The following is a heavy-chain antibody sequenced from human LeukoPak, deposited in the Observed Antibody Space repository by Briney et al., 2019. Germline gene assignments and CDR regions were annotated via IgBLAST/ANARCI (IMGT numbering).Heavy chain of an antibody. V-gene: IGHV1-24*01. Sequence: ASVKVSCKVSGYTLTELSMHWVRQAPGIGLEWMGGFDPEDGETISAQKFQGRVTMTEDTSTDTAYVELSSLRSGDTAVYYCAAGMGAHAFDIWGQGTMVTVSS. CDR3: AAGMGAHAFDI. D-gene: IGHD1-26*01. CDR1: GYTLTELS. J-gene: IGHJ3*02. CDR2: FDPEDGET.